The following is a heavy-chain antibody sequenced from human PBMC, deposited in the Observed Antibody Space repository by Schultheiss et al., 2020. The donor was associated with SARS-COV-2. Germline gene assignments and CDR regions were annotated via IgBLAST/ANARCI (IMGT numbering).Heavy chain of an antibody. CDR1: GGSISSGSYY. CDR3: AREDGYNMLGY. D-gene: IGHD5-24*01. J-gene: IGHJ4*02. V-gene: IGHV4-61*02. CDR2: IYTSGST. Sequence: SETLSLTCTVSGGSISSGSYYWSWIRQPAGKGLEWIGRIYTSGSTNYNPSLKSRVTISVDTSKNQFSLKLSSVTAADTAVYYCAREDGYNMLGYWGQGTLVTVS.